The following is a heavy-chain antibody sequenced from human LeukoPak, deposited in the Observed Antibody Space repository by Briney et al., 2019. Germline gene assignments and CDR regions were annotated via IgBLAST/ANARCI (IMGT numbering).Heavy chain of an antibody. CDR1: GFTFSSYA. CDR3: GGDWVRVVVAATRDDY. Sequence: GGSLRLSCAASGFTFSSYAMSWVRQAPRKGLEWVSAISGSGGSTYYADSVKGRFTISRDNSKNTLYLQMNSLRAEDTAVYYCGGDWVRVVVAATRDDYWGQGTLVTVSS. V-gene: IGHV3-23*01. CDR2: ISGSGGST. J-gene: IGHJ4*02. D-gene: IGHD2-15*01.